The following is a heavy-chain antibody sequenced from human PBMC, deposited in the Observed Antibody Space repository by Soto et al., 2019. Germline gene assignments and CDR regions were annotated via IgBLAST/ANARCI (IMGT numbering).Heavy chain of an antibody. D-gene: IGHD6-6*01. J-gene: IGHJ6*02. Sequence: DVQLLESGGGLVHPGGSLRLSCAASGFTFKHFAMSWVRQGPGKGLEWLSSISGSAGSTFYADSVKGRFSISRDNSNSMVYLQMSGLSVDDTAVYYCAKVRLSDYYFYYGMDVWGQGTTVTVSS. CDR2: ISGSAGST. CDR3: AKVRLSDYYFYYGMDV. CDR1: GFTFKHFA. V-gene: IGHV3-23*01.